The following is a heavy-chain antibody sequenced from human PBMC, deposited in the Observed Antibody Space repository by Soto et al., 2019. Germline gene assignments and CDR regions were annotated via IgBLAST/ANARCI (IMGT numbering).Heavy chain of an antibody. J-gene: IGHJ4*02. D-gene: IGHD5-12*01. V-gene: IGHV1-18*01. CDR3: AGEDSGYDYASYFDY. CDR2: ISAYNGNT. Sequence: ASVKVSCKASGYTFTSYGISWVRQAPGQGLEWMGWISAYNGNTNYAQKLQGRVTMTTDTSTSTAYMELRSLRSDDTAVYYCAGEDSGYDYASYFDYWGQGTLVTVSS. CDR1: GYTFTSYG.